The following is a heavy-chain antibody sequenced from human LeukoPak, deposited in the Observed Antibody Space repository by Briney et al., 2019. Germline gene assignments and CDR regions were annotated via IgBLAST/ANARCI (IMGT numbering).Heavy chain of an antibody. V-gene: IGHV1-69*13. CDR1: GGTFSSYA. CDR3: AIAGEYGSGGYRNNWFDP. CDR2: IIPIFGTA. J-gene: IGHJ5*02. Sequence: ASVKVSCKASGGTFSSYAISWVRQAPGQGLEWMGGIIPIFGTANYAQKFQGRVTITADESTSTAYMELSSLRSEDTAVYYCAIAGEYGSGGYRNNWFDPWGQGTLVTVSS. D-gene: IGHD3-10*01.